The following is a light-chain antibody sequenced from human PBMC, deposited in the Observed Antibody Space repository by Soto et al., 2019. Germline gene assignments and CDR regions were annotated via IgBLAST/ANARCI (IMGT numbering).Light chain of an antibody. CDR1: SSDVGSYNY. CDR3: NSYTSSSTFV. Sequence: QSALTQPASVSGSPGQSITISCTGTSSDVGSYNYVSWYQQHPGKAPKLMIYDVSNRPSGVSNRFSGSKSGNTASLTISELQAEDEADYYCNSYTSSSTFVFGTGTKLTV. V-gene: IGLV2-14*01. J-gene: IGLJ1*01. CDR2: DVS.